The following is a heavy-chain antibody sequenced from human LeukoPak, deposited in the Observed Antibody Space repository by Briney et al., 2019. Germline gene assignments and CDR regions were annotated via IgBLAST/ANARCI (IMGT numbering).Heavy chain of an antibody. CDR2: ISSSSSYI. CDR3: ARDPLFDY. Sequence: XMNWVRQAXXKGLEWVSSISSSSSYIYYADSVKGRFTISRDNAKNSLYLQMNSLRAEDTAVYYCARDPLFDYWGQGTLVTVSS. V-gene: IGHV3-21*01. J-gene: IGHJ4*02. CDR1: X.